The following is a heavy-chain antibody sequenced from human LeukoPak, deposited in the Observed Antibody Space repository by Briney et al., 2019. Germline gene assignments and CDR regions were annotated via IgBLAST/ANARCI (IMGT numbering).Heavy chain of an antibody. CDR1: GYTFTGYY. V-gene: IGHV1-2*04. CDR2: INPNSGGT. CDR3: ARGSSRYSYGYDY. D-gene: IGHD5-18*01. Sequence: ASVKVSCKASGYTFTGYYMHWVRQAPGQGLEWMGWINPNSGGTNYAQKFQGWVTMTRDTSISTAYMELSRLRSDDTAVYYCARGSSRYSYGYDYWGQGTLVTVSS. J-gene: IGHJ4*02.